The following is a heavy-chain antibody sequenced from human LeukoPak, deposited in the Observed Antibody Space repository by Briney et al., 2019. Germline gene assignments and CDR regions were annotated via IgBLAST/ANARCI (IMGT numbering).Heavy chain of an antibody. D-gene: IGHD3-9*01. J-gene: IGHJ5*02. V-gene: IGHV4-30-4*08. CDR3: ARDFAAQYRFDP. CDR2: IYYSGST. Sequence: SETLSLTCTVSGGSISSGDYYWSWIRQPPGKGLEWIGYIYYSGSTYYNPSLKSRVTISVDTSKNQFSLKPSSVTAADTAVYYCARDFAAQYRFDPWGQGTLVTVSS. CDR1: GGSISSGDYY.